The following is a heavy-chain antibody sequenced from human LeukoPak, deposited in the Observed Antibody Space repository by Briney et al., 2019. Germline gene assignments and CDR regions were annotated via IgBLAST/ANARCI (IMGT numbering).Heavy chain of an antibody. CDR1: GFTFSSYS. Sequence: PGGSLRLSCAASGFTFSSYSMNWVRQAPGKGLEWVSSISSSSSYIYYADSVKGRFTISRDNAKNSLYLQMNSLRAEDTAVYYCARVRDWNYSRHAFDIWGQGTMVTVSS. J-gene: IGHJ3*02. CDR3: ARVRDWNYSRHAFDI. CDR2: ISSSSSYI. V-gene: IGHV3-21*01. D-gene: IGHD1-7*01.